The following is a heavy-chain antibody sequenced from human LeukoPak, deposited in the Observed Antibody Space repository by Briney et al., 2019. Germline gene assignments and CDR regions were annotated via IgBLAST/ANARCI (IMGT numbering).Heavy chain of an antibody. CDR1: GFTFNTYT. CDR2: ITGAGSTT. CDR3: VRDRNYFEALQRSY. Sequence: GGSLRLSCAASGFTFNTYTMNWVRQDPGRGLEWVSSITGAGSTTYYPESVKGRFTISRDNSKNTLYLQMNSLRVEGTAVYFCVRDRNYFEALQRSYWGQGTLVTVSS. D-gene: IGHD1-7*01. J-gene: IGHJ4*02. V-gene: IGHV3-23*01.